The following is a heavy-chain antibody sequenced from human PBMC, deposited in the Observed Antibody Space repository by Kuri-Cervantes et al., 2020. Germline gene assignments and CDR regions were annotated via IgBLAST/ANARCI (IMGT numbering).Heavy chain of an antibody. J-gene: IGHJ4*02. Sequence: GESLKISCAASGFTFSSYDMHWVRQATGKGLEWVSAIGTAGDTYYADSVKGRFTISRDNSKNTLYLQMNSLRAEDTAVYYCAKDRGRWQTVYYFDYWGQGTLVTVSS. D-gene: IGHD4-17*01. CDR2: IGTAGDT. CDR1: GFTFSSYD. CDR3: AKDRGRWQTVYYFDY. V-gene: IGHV3-13*01.